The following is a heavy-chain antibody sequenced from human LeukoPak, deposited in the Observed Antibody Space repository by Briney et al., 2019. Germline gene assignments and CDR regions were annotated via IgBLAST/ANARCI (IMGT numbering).Heavy chain of an antibody. V-gene: IGHV4-34*01. Sequence: GALRLSCAVYGGSFSGYYWSWIRQPPGKGLEWIGEINHSGSTNYNPSLRSRVTISVDTSENQFSLKLSSVTAADTAVYYCARGRGYGSGSYCYWGQGTLVTVSS. D-gene: IGHD3-10*01. CDR2: INHSGST. CDR3: ARGRGYGSGSYCY. CDR1: GGSFSGYY. J-gene: IGHJ4*02.